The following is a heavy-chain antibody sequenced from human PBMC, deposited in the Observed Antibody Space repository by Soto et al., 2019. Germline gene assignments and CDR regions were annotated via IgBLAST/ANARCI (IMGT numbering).Heavy chain of an antibody. CDR1: GGSIGSGGHY. CDR3: ARRVANRDYFDY. V-gene: IGHV4-39*01. J-gene: IGHJ4*02. CDR2: ISYNGKT. D-gene: IGHD2-15*01. Sequence: SETLSLTCTVSGGSIGSGGHYWDWARQPPGKGLEWIGSISYNGKTYYNPSLKGRVSISVDTSGNQFSLRLSSVTAADTAVYYCARRVANRDYFDYWGQGTLVTVSS.